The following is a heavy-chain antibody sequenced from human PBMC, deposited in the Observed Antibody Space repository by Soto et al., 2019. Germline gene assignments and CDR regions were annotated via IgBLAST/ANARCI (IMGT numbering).Heavy chain of an antibody. V-gene: IGHV3-21*01. CDR1: GFTFSSYS. CDR2: ISSSSSYI. Sequence: GGSLRLSCAASGFTFSSYSMNWVRQAPGKGLEWVSSISSSSSYIYYADSVKGRFTISRDNAKNSLYLQMNSLRAEDTAVYYCASLSYGDPTPFDYWGQGTLVTVSS. D-gene: IGHD4-17*01. CDR3: ASLSYGDPTPFDY. J-gene: IGHJ4*02.